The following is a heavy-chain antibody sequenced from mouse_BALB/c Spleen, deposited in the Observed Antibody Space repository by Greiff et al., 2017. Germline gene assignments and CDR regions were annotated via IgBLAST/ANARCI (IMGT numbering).Heavy chain of an antibody. V-gene: IGHV14-4*02. Sequence: VQLQQPGAELVKPGASVKLSCKASGYTFTSYYMHWVKQRPEQGLEWIGWIDPENGDTEYAPKFQGKATMTADTSSNTAYLQLSSLTSEDTAVYYCNAGVRHGSYWGQGTLVTVSA. CDR3: NAGVRHGSY. D-gene: IGHD2-14*01. CDR2: IDPENGDT. J-gene: IGHJ3*01. CDR1: GYTFTSYY.